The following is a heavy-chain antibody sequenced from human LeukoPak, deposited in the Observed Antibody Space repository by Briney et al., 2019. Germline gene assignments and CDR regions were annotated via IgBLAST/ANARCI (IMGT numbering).Heavy chain of an antibody. V-gene: IGHV3-23*01. CDR2: MSGSGGRT. D-gene: IGHD1-26*01. Sequence: PGGSLRLSCAASGFTFSSCAMSWGRQAPGEGLGWVSAMSGSGGRTYYADSVKGRFTISRDNSKNTLYLQMNSLRAEDTAVYYCARARIVGATRVHYSGMDVWGQGTTVTVSS. J-gene: IGHJ6*02. CDR3: ARARIVGATRVHYSGMDV. CDR1: GFTFSSCA.